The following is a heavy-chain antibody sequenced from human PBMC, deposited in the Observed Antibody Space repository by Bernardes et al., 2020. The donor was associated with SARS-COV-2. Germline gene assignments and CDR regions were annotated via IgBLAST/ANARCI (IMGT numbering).Heavy chain of an antibody. J-gene: IGHJ4*02. D-gene: IGHD2-21*01. CDR1: GFTFSTYS. V-gene: IGHV3-21*01. CDR2: ISSISNYI. CDR3: PRFAEPDCDGDCYSDY. Sequence: VGSLSLSCAASGFTFSTYSMTWVRQAPGKGLEWVSSISSISNYIYYADSVKGRFTISRDNAQNSLYLQMNSLRGEDTAVYYCPRFAEPDCDGDCYSDYCGEGTLVTVFS.